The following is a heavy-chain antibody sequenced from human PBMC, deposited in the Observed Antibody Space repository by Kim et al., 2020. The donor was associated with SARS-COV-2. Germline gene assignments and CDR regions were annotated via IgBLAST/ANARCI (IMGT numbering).Heavy chain of an antibody. J-gene: IGHJ6*02. CDR2: ISSNGGST. CDR1: GFTFSSYA. Sequence: GGSLRLSCAASGFTFSSYAMHWVRQAPGKGLEYVSAISSNGGSTYYANSVKGRFTISRDNSKNTLYLQMGSLRAEDMAVYYCARRFTGNYYGMDVWGQGTTVTVSS. CDR3: ARRFTGNYYGMDV. V-gene: IGHV3-64*01.